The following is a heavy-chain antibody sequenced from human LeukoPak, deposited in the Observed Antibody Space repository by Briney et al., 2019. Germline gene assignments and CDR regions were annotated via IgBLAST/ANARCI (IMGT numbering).Heavy chain of an antibody. CDR3: ARHRMLTGVIDY. CDR2: IYYSGST. J-gene: IGHJ4*02. V-gene: IGHV4-39*01. D-gene: IGHD1-14*01. Sequence: SETLSLTCTVSGGSISSSSYYWGWIRQPPGKGLEWIGSIYYSGSTYYNPSLKSRVTISVDTSKNQFSLKPSSVTAADTAVYYCARHRMLTGVIDYWGQGTLVTVSS. CDR1: GGSISSSSYY.